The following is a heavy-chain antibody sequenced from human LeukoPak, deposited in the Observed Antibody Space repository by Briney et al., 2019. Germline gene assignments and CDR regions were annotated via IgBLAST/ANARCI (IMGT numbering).Heavy chain of an antibody. CDR2: IYHSGST. CDR1: GGSFSGYY. J-gene: IGHJ4*02. V-gene: IGHV4-34*01. CDR3: ARNANLYYDFWSGIDY. D-gene: IGHD3-3*01. Sequence: SETLSLTCAVYGGSFSGYYWSWIRQPPGKGLEWIGEIYHSGSTNYNPSLKSRVTISVDKSKNQFSLKLSSVTAADTAVYYCARNANLYYDFWSGIDYWGQGTLVTVSS.